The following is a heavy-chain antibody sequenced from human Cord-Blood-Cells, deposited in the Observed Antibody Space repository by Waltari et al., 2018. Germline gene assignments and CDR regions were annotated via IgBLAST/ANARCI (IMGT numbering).Heavy chain of an antibody. CDR2: IYYSGGT. CDR3: ARQRECSGGSCYGWWFDP. CDR1: GGSISSYY. Sequence: QVQLQESGPGLVKPSETLSLTCTVSGGSISSYYWSWIRQPPGKGLEWIGYIYYSGGTNYNPSLKSRVTISVDTSKNQFSLKLGSVTAADTAVYYCARQRECSGGSCYGWWFDPWGQGTLVTVSS. V-gene: IGHV4-59*08. D-gene: IGHD2-15*01. J-gene: IGHJ5*02.